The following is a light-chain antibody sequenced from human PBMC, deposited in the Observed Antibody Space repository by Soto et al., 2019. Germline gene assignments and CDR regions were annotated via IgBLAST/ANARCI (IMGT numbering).Light chain of an antibody. Sequence: EIVMTQSPATLSVSPGERATLSCRASQSVSSNLAWYQQKPGQAPRLLIYGASTRATGIPARFSGSGSGTEITLTINSLQSGDFAFYYSQHHPTCPRTVGQGTKVEI. V-gene: IGKV3-15*01. J-gene: IGKJ1*01. CDR2: GAS. CDR1: QSVSSN. CDR3: QHHPTCPRT.